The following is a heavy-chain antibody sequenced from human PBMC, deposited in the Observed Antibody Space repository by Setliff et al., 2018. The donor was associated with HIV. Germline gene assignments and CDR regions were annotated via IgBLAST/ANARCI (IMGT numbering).Heavy chain of an antibody. D-gene: IGHD3-22*01. Sequence: SETLSLTCAVYGGSFNGYSWTWIRQPPGKGLEWIGGINHSGSTNYNPSLKSRVTISVGTSKNQFSLKLSSVTAADTAVYYCARGGSDPYYSGSSGPYPPGYWGQGTLVTVSS. CDR3: ARGGSDPYYSGSSGPYPPGY. V-gene: IGHV4-34*01. CDR2: INHSGST. J-gene: IGHJ4*02. CDR1: GGSFNGYS.